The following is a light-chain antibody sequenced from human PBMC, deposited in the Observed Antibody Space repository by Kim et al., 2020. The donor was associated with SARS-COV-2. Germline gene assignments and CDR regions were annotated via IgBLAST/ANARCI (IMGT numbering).Light chain of an antibody. CDR2: EVS. CDR3: ATWDSNLNAGRV. J-gene: IGLJ3*02. Sequence: QSALTQPASVSGSPGQSITISCTGTTSDIGGYNYVSWYQQHPGKAPKVMIFEVSNRPSGVSHRFSGSKSGNTASLTISGLQAEDEADYYCATWDSNLNAGRVFGGGTQLTVL. V-gene: IGLV2-14*01. CDR1: TSDIGGYNY.